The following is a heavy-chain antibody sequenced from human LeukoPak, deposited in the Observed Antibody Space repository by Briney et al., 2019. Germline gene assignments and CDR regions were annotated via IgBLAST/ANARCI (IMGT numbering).Heavy chain of an antibody. V-gene: IGHV3-30-3*01. CDR2: ISYDGSNK. CDR3: ASLYSSSFDY. D-gene: IGHD6-6*01. Sequence: GGSLRLSCAASGFTFSSYAMHWVRQAPGKGLEWVAVISYDGSNKYYADSVKGRFTISRDNSKNTLYLQMNSLRAEDTAVYYCASLYSSSFDYWGQGTLVTVSS. J-gene: IGHJ4*02. CDR1: GFTFSSYA.